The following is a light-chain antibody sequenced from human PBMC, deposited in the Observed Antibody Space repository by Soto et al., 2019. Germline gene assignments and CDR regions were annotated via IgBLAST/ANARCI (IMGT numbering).Light chain of an antibody. CDR3: HQYDDWAGWT. J-gene: IGKJ1*01. CDR1: QSVSTS. CDR2: GAS. V-gene: IGKV3-15*01. Sequence: VLTQSPGTLSLSPGERATLSCRARQSVSTSFLAWYQQKPGQAHTLLIYGASTRATGIPARFSGSGSGTEFDLTISSMQSEDFAVYYCHQYDDWAGWTFGQGTKVDIK.